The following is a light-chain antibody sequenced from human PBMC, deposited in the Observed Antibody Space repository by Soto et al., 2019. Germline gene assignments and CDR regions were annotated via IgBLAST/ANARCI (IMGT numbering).Light chain of an antibody. CDR3: MQATQPYT. Sequence: DFVMTQTPLSSPVTLGQPASISCRSSQSLVHSDGNTYLSWLHQRPGQPPRLLNYMISNRFSGVQDRFSGNGAGTYFTLKISRIEAEDVGVYYGMQATQPYTFGQGTKLEIK. J-gene: IGKJ2*01. V-gene: IGKV2-24*01. CDR1: QSLVHSDGNTY. CDR2: MIS.